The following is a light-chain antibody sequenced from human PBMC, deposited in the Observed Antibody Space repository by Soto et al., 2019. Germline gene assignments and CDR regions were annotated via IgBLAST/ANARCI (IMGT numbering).Light chain of an antibody. J-gene: IGKJ4*01. CDR1: QNVISY. Sequence: EIVLTQSPATLSLSPGERATLSCRASQNVISYLAWYQQKPGQAPRLLIHAASNRPPGIPARFSGSGSGTDFTLTISSLQPEDFAIYYCQQRSNWPPSLTFGGGTKVEIK. CDR2: AAS. CDR3: QQRSNWPPSLT. V-gene: IGKV3-11*01.